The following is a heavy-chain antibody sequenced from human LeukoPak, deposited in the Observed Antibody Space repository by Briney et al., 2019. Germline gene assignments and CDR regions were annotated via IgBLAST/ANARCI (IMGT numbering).Heavy chain of an antibody. V-gene: IGHV3-48*03. CDR1: GFTFSSYE. CDR2: ISSSGSTI. Sequence: GGSLRLSCAASGFTFSSYEMNWVRQAPGKGLEWVSYISSSGSTIYYADSVKGRFTISRDNAKNSLYLQMNSLRAEDTAVYYCARGGTRYCSGGSCQIYYYHYMDVWGKGTTVTVSS. J-gene: IGHJ6*03. CDR3: ARGGTRYCSGGSCQIYYYHYMDV. D-gene: IGHD2-15*01.